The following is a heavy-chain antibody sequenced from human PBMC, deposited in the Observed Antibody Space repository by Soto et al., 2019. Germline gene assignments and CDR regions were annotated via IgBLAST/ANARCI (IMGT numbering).Heavy chain of an antibody. CDR2: ISYDGTNK. D-gene: IGHD6-13*01. CDR1: GFTFSSYA. Sequence: QVQLVESGGGVVQPGRSLRLSCAASGFTFSSYAMHWVRQAPGKGLEWVAAISYDGTNKYYADSVKGRFTISRDNSKKTLFLQMNRLRAEDTAVYYCVKDPFIAAAGPYYFDYWGQGTLVTVSS. CDR3: VKDPFIAAAGPYYFDY. J-gene: IGHJ4*02. V-gene: IGHV3-30-3*01.